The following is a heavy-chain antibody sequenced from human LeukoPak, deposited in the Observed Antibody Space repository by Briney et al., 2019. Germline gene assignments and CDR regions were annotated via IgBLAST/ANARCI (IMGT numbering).Heavy chain of an antibody. Sequence: SETLSLTCAVYGGSFSGYYWSWIRQPPGEGLEWIGEMNHSGSTNYNPSLKSRVTISVDTSKNQFSLKLSSVTAADTAVYYCARRLGRKFGERFYYYHYMDVWGKGTTVTISS. CDR1: GGSFSGYY. CDR2: MNHSGST. D-gene: IGHD3-10*01. J-gene: IGHJ6*03. CDR3: ARRLGRKFGERFYYYHYMDV. V-gene: IGHV4-34*01.